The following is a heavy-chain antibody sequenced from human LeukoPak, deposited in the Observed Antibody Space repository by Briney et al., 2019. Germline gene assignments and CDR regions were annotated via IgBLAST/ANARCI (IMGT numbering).Heavy chain of an antibody. CDR1: GGSISSSSYY. CDR3: ARSRGWLQSHPLGY. CDR2: IYYSGST. D-gene: IGHD5-24*01. V-gene: IGHV4-39*07. J-gene: IGHJ4*02. Sequence: SETLSLTCTVSGGSISSSSYYWGWIRQPPGKGLEWIGSIYYSGSTNYNPSLKSRVTISVHTSKNQFSLKLSSVTAADTAVYYCARSRGWLQSHPLGYWGQGTLVAVSS.